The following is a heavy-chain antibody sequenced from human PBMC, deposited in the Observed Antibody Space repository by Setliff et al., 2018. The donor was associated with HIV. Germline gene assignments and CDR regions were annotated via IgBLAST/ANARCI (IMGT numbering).Heavy chain of an antibody. CDR3: ARVVAPTKTFGGVIAPYFDY. D-gene: IGHD3-16*02. CDR1: GGSFSGYY. Sequence: PSETLSLTCAVYGGSFSGYYWSWIRQPPGKGLEWIGEINESGTSNSNPSLESRVTMSVDASKTHFSLKLSSVTAADTALYFCARVVAPTKTFGGVIAPYFDYWGQGTLVTVSS. V-gene: IGHV4-34*01. CDR2: INESGTS. J-gene: IGHJ4*02.